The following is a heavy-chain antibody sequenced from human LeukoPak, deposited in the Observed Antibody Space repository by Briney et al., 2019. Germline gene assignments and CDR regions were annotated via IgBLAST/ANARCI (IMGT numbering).Heavy chain of an antibody. CDR2: IYYSGST. D-gene: IGHD2-15*01. Sequence: SETLSLTCTVSGGSIGSSSYYWGWIRQPPGKGLEWIGSIYYSGSTYYNPSLKSRVTISVDTSKNQFSLKLSSVTAADTAVYYCARQDKIGYCSGGSCYSTPGWFDPWGQGTLVTVSS. V-gene: IGHV4-39*01. CDR1: GGSIGSSSYY. CDR3: ARQDKIGYCSGGSCYSTPGWFDP. J-gene: IGHJ5*02.